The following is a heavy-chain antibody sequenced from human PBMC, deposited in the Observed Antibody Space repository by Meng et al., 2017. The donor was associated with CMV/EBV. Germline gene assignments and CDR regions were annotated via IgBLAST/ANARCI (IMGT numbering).Heavy chain of an antibody. J-gene: IGHJ4*02. Sequence: ASVKVSCKASGYTLTGYSMHWVRQAPGQGLEWMGWINPNSGDAHYAQKFQGRVTMTRDTSISTAYVEVSSLRSDDTAVYYCARVGETIFGVVTHLDHWGQGTLVTVSS. CDR2: INPNSGDA. CDR1: GYTLTGYS. D-gene: IGHD3-3*01. V-gene: IGHV1-2*02. CDR3: ARVGETIFGVVTHLDH.